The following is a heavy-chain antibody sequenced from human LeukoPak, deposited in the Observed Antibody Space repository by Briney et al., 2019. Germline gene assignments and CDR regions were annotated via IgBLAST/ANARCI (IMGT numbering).Heavy chain of an antibody. CDR3: ARDPTYYYDSSEEY. V-gene: IGHV4-39*07. D-gene: IGHD3-22*01. CDR1: GGSISSSSYY. J-gene: IGHJ4*02. CDR2: IYYSGST. Sequence: PSETLSLTCTVSGGSISSSSYYWGWIRRPPGKGLEWIGSIYYSGSTYYNPSLKSRVTISVDTSKNQFSLKLSSVTAADTAVYYCARDPTYYYDSSEEYWGQGTLVTVSS.